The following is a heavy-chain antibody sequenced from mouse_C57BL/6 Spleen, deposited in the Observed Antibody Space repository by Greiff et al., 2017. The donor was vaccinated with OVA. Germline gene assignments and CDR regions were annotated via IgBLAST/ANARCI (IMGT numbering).Heavy chain of an antibody. D-gene: IGHD2-3*01. CDR2: INPGDGDT. J-gene: IGHJ2*01. CDR3: ARGGDGLYCFDD. CDR1: GYAFSSSW. Sequence: VKLVESGPELVKPGASVKISCKASGYAFSSSWMNWVQQRPGKGLEWIGRINPGDGDTNYNGKIKGKATLTADKSSSTAYMQLSSLTSEDSAVYSCARGGDGLYCFDDWGQGTTLTVSS. V-gene: IGHV1-82*01.